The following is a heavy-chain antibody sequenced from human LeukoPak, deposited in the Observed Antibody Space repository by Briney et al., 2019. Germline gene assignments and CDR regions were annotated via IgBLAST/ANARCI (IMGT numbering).Heavy chain of an antibody. CDR1: GYTFTSYD. CDR3: ARAPRITMVRGVIYWFDP. V-gene: IGHV1-8*03. Sequence: ASVKVSCKASGYTFTSYDINWVRQATGQGLEWMGWMDPNSGNTGYAQKFQGRVTITRNTSISTAYMELSSLRSEDTAVYYCARAPRITMVRGVIYWFDPWGQGTLVTVSS. J-gene: IGHJ5*02. CDR2: MDPNSGNT. D-gene: IGHD3-10*01.